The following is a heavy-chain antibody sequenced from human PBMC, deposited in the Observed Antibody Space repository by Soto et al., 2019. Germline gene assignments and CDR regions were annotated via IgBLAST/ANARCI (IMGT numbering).Heavy chain of an antibody. CDR1: GGSISSSSYY. Sequence: SETLSLTCTVSGGSISSSSYYWGWIRQPPGKGLEWIGSIYYSGSTYYNPSLKSRVTISVDTSKNQFSLKLSSVTAADTAVYYCARQGRYYGSGSYYNWVYGNWFDPWGQGTLVT. CDR2: IYYSGST. V-gene: IGHV4-39*01. J-gene: IGHJ5*02. CDR3: ARQGRYYGSGSYYNWVYGNWFDP. D-gene: IGHD3-10*01.